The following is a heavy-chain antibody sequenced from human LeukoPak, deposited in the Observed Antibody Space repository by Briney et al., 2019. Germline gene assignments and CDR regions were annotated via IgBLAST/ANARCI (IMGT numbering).Heavy chain of an antibody. V-gene: IGHV3-53*01. Sequence: GGSLRLSCAASGLTFSSYNMNWVRQAPGKGLEWVSVVSSGGDTYYADSVRGRFVISRDHSKNTLYLQMNGLRAEDTAVYYCTRGVWDWGQGTLVTVSS. CDR3: TRGVWD. CDR2: VSSGGDT. J-gene: IGHJ4*02. D-gene: IGHD1-26*01. CDR1: GLTFSSYN.